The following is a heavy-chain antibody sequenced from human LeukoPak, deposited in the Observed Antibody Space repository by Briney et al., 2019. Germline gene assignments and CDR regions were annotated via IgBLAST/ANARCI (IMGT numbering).Heavy chain of an antibody. D-gene: IGHD3-22*01. CDR3: TLDPFTYDSSGYYHDY. CDR1: GFTFGDYA. V-gene: IGHV3-49*04. J-gene: IGHJ4*02. Sequence: GGSLRLSCTASGFTFGDYAMSWVRQAPGKGLEWVGFIRSKAYGGTTEYAASAKGRFTISRDDSKSIAYLQMNSLKTEDTAVYYCTLDPFTYDSSGYYHDYWGQGTLVTVSS. CDR2: IRSKAYGGTT.